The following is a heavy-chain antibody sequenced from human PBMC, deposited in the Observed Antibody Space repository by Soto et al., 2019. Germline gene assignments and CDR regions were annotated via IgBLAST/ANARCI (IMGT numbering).Heavy chain of an antibody. V-gene: IGHV3-74*01. CDR1: GFTFSSYW. Sequence: GGSLRLSCAASGFTFSSYWMHWVRQAPGKGLVWVSRINSDGSSTSYADSVKGRFTISRDNAKNTLYLQMNSLRAEDTAVYYCARTQYDFWSGYYPNWFDPWGQGTLVTVSS. CDR3: ARTQYDFWSGYYPNWFDP. CDR2: INSDGSST. J-gene: IGHJ5*02. D-gene: IGHD3-3*01.